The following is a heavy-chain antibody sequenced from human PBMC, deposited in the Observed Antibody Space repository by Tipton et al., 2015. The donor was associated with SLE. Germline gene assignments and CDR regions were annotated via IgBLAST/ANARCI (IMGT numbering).Heavy chain of an antibody. CDR2: INPDNGNT. CDR1: GYTFTSYG. Sequence: QVQLVQSGAEVKKPGASVKVSCKASGYTFTSYGISWVRQAPGQGLAWMGWINPDNGNTNFAQNLQGRVIMTADTSTSTAYMELRSLRSDDTAVYYCAREGIAAAGTLDAFDIWSQGTVVTVSS. CDR3: AREGIAAAGTLDAFDI. D-gene: IGHD6-13*01. V-gene: IGHV1-18*01. J-gene: IGHJ3*02.